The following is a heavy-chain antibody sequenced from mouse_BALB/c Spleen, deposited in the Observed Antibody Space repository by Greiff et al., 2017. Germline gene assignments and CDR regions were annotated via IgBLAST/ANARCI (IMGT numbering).Heavy chain of an antibody. D-gene: IGHD2-14*01. V-gene: IGHV3-2*02. CDR3: ARSYYRGLDY. J-gene: IGHJ2*01. Sequence: EVKLLESGPGLVKPSQSLSLTCTVTGYSITSDYAWNWIRQFPGNKLEWMGYISYSGSTSYNPSLKSRISITRDTSKNQFFLQLNSVTTEDTATYYCARSYYRGLDYWGQGTTLTVSS. CDR1: GYSITSDYA. CDR2: ISYSGST.